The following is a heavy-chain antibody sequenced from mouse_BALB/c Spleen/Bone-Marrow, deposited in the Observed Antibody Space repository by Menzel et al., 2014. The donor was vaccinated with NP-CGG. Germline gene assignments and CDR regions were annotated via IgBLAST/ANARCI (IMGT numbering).Heavy chain of an antibody. V-gene: IGHV14-3*02. Sequence: VQLKQSGAELVKPGASVKLSCTASGFNIKDTYMHWVKQRPEQGLEWIGRIDPANGNTKYDPKFQGKATITADTSSNTADLQRSSLTSEDTAVYYCARYRLGTSFDYGVQGTTLTVSS. D-gene: IGHD1-2*01. J-gene: IGHJ2*01. CDR3: ARYRLGTSFDY. CDR1: GFNIKDTY. CDR2: IDPANGNT.